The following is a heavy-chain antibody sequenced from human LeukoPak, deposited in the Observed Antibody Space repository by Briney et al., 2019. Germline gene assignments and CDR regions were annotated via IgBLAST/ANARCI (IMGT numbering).Heavy chain of an antibody. J-gene: IGHJ4*02. Sequence: SETLSLTCAVYGGSFSGYYWSWIRQPPGKGLEWIGEINHSGSTNYNQSLKSRVTISVDTSKNQFSLKLSSVTAADTAVYYCARGRGYNSFDYWGQGTLVTVSS. CDR2: INHSGST. V-gene: IGHV4-34*01. D-gene: IGHD2/OR15-2a*01. CDR1: GGSFSGYY. CDR3: ARGRGYNSFDY.